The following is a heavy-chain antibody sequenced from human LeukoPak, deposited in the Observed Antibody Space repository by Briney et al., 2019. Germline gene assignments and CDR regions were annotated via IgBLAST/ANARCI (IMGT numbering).Heavy chain of an antibody. CDR2: IYYSGST. CDR3: ARRDSSSWYRADFDY. Sequence: SETLSLTCTVSGGSISSNSYYWGWIRQPPGMGLEWIGNIYYSGSTYYNPSLKSRVTISVDTSKNQFSLKLSSVTAADTAVYYCARRDSSSWYRADFDYWGQGTLVTVSS. J-gene: IGHJ4*02. D-gene: IGHD6-13*01. V-gene: IGHV4-39*01. CDR1: GGSISSNSYY.